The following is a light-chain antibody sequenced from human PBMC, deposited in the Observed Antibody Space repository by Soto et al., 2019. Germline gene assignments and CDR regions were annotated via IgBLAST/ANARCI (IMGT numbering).Light chain of an antibody. J-gene: IGKJ1*01. CDR3: QQYNSYPEA. CDR1: QTIGSG. CDR2: KAS. Sequence: IQMTQSPSTLSASVGDRVTIPCXASQTIGSGLGWYQQKPGKAPKVLIYKASNLKSGVPSRFSGSGSGTEFTLAISSLQPEDFATYYCQQYNSYPEAFGQGTKVDI. V-gene: IGKV1-5*03.